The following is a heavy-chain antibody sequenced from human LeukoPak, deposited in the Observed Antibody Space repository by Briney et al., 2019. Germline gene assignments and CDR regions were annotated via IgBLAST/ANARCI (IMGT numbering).Heavy chain of an antibody. J-gene: IGHJ4*02. CDR3: AGRVTGYSSGYVY. D-gene: IGHD5-18*01. Sequence: GGSLRLSCVASGITFSNYAVSWVRQAPEKGLDWVSVISGSAHKIRYADSVKGRFTISRDNSESIVYLQMNNLRAEDTAVYYCAGRVTGYSSGYVYWGQGTLVTVSS. V-gene: IGHV3-23*01. CDR2: ISGSAHKI. CDR1: GITFSNYA.